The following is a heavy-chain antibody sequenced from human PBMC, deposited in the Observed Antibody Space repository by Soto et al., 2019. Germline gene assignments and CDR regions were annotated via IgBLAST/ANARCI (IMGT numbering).Heavy chain of an antibody. CDR2: INPNTGDI. D-gene: IGHD3-3*01. V-gene: IGHV1-2*02. J-gene: IGHJ5*01. CDR1: GYTFTGYF. CDR3: AKMATIGDFDF. Sequence: ASAKVSCKASGYTFTGYFIHWVRQAPVQGLEWMGWINPNTGDINYSEKFLGRVTMTRDTTIRTAYMVLGSLRSDDTAVYYCAKMATIGDFDFWGQGTQVNVSS.